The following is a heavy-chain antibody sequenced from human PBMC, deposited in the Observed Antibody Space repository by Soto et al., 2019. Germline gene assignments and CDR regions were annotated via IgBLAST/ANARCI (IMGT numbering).Heavy chain of an antibody. CDR1: GFSFTGHG. CDR2: IYYDGSDE. CDR3: ARDRGPPPSKMGPVPGTYFDY. Sequence: QVQLVESGGGVVQPGRSLRLSCAASGFSFTGHGMHWVRQAPGKGLEWVALIYYDGSDEYYADSVKGRFSISRDNSKNMVSLQMTSLRAEDTAVYYCARDRGPPPSKMGPVPGTYFDYWGQGTLVTVSS. V-gene: IGHV3-33*01. J-gene: IGHJ4*02. D-gene: IGHD3-10*01.